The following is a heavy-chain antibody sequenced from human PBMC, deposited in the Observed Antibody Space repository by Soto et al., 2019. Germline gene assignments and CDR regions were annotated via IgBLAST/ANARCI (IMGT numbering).Heavy chain of an antibody. J-gene: IGHJ5*02. CDR3: ARDLAGRGIAGVDGGYNCFDP. CDR1: GFTFSKYG. Sequence: GASLRLSCAASGFTFSKYGTHWVRQAPGKGLEWVAVIWYDGSNKYYADYVKGRFTISRDNSKNTWYLQMNSWRPEDRVCFSFARDLAGRGIAGVDGGYNCFDPWGQGP. D-gene: IGHD6-13*01. V-gene: IGHV3-33*01. CDR2: IWYDGSNK.